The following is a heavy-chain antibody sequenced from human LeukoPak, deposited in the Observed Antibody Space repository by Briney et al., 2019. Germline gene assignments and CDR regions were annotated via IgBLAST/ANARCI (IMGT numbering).Heavy chain of an antibody. V-gene: IGHV3-23*01. CDR1: GFTFSSYA. CDR3: AKDHEIAVAGDWFDP. D-gene: IGHD6-19*01. CDR2: ISGSGGST. Sequence: PGASLRLSCAASGFTFSSYAMSWVRQAPGKGLEWVSAISGSGGSTYYADSVKGRFTIPRDNSKNTLYLQMNSLRAKDTAVYYCAKDHEIAVAGDWFDPWGQGTLVTVSS. J-gene: IGHJ5*02.